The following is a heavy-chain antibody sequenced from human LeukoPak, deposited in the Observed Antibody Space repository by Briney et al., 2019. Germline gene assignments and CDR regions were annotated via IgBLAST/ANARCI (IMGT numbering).Heavy chain of an antibody. V-gene: IGHV1-69*13. J-gene: IGHJ3*02. D-gene: IGHD3-22*01. CDR1: RGTFSSYA. CDR3: ARDQSRSYYYDSSTYYGDAFDI. CDR2: IIPIFGTA. Sequence: ASVKVSCKASRGTFSSYAITWVRQAAGQGLEGMGGIIPIFGTANYAQKFQGRVTITADESTSTAYMEMSSLRSEDTAVYYCARDQSRSYYYDSSTYYGDAFDIWGQGTMVTVSS.